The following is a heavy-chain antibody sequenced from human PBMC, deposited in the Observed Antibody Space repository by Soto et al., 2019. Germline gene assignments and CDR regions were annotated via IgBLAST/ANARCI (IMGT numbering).Heavy chain of an antibody. CDR3: AREGPYYYDFHYFDY. Sequence: PSETLSLTCTVSGGSISSGDYYWSWIRQPPGKGLEWIGYIYYSGSTYYNPSLKSRVTISVDTSKNQFSLKLSSVTAADTAVYYCAREGPYYYDFHYFDYWGQGTLVTVSS. J-gene: IGHJ4*02. D-gene: IGHD3-22*01. CDR1: GGSISSGDYY. CDR2: IYYSGST. V-gene: IGHV4-30-4*01.